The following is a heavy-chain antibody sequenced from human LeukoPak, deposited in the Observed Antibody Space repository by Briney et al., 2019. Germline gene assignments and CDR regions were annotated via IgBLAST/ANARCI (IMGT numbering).Heavy chain of an antibody. D-gene: IGHD6-13*01. Sequence: SETLSLTCTVSGGSISSYYWSWIRQPPGKGLEGIGYIYYSGSTNYNPSLKSRVTISVDTSKNQFSLKLSSVTAADTAVYYCVYSSSWYYFDYWGQGTLVTVSS. V-gene: IGHV4-59*01. J-gene: IGHJ4*02. CDR2: IYYSGST. CDR1: GGSISSYY. CDR3: VYSSSWYYFDY.